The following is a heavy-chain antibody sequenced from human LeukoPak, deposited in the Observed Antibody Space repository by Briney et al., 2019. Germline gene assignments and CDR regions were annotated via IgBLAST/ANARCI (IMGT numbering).Heavy chain of an antibody. CDR1: GFTFSNYA. Sequence: GGSLRLSCAASGFTFSNYAMNWIRQAPGKGLEWVSGIGDSGDNTYYADSVKGRFTISRDNSKNTLYLQMASLRAEDTAVSYCAKEGYYYGGSGYYLFEYWGQGTLVTVSS. D-gene: IGHD3-22*01. V-gene: IGHV3-23*01. J-gene: IGHJ4*02. CDR3: AKEGYYYGGSGYYLFEY. CDR2: IGDSGDNT.